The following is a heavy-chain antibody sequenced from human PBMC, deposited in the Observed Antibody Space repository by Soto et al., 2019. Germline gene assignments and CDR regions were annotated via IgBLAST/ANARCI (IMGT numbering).Heavy chain of an antibody. Sequence: GGSLRLSCAASGFTFSSYAMSWVRQAPGKGLGWVSASSGSGGSTYYADSVKGRFTISSDNSKNTLYLQMNSLRAEDTAVYYCAELGTVAGTSADLDYWGQGTLVTVSS. V-gene: IGHV3-23*01. J-gene: IGHJ4*02. D-gene: IGHD6-19*01. CDR2: SSGSGGST. CDR1: GFTFSSYA. CDR3: AELGTVAGTSADLDY.